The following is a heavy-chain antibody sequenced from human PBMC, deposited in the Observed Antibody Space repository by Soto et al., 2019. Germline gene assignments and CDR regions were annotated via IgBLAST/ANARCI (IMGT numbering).Heavy chain of an antibody. CDR1: GGSISSSSYY. CDR3: ARIAAMVFDY. D-gene: IGHD5-18*01. V-gene: IGHV4-39*01. Sequence: QLQLQESGPGLVKPSETLSLTCTVSGGSISSSSYYWGWIRQPPGRGLEWFGSIYYSGSTYYNPFLKSRVTISVETSKNQFSLKLSSVTAADTAVYYCARIAAMVFDYWGQGTLVTVSS. J-gene: IGHJ4*02. CDR2: IYYSGST.